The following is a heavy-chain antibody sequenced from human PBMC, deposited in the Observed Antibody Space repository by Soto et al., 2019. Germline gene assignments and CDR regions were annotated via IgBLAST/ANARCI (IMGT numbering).Heavy chain of an antibody. D-gene: IGHD2-21*02. J-gene: IGHJ2*01. Sequence: SVKVSCKASGGTFSSYAISWVRQAPGQGLEWMGGIIPIFGTANYAQKFQGRVTITADESTSTAYMELSSLRSEDTAVYYCARYYCGGDCYSVNWYFDLWGRGTLVTVSS. CDR1: GGTFSSYA. V-gene: IGHV1-69*13. CDR2: IIPIFGTA. CDR3: ARYYCGGDCYSVNWYFDL.